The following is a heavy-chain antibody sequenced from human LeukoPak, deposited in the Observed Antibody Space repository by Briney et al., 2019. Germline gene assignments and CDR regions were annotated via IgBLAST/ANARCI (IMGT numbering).Heavy chain of an antibody. V-gene: IGHV3-21*01. Sequence: GGSLRLSCAASGFTFSSYSMNWDRQAPGKGLEWVSSISSSSSYIYYADSVKGRFTISRDNAKNSLYLQMNSLRAEDTAVYYCARDLFSAAATPYYYYGMDVWGQGTTVTVSS. D-gene: IGHD6-13*01. CDR3: ARDLFSAAATPYYYYGMDV. J-gene: IGHJ6*02. CDR1: GFTFSSYS. CDR2: ISSSSSYI.